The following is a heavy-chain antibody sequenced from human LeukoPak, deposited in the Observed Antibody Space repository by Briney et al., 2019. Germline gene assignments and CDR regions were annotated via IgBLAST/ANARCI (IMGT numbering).Heavy chain of an antibody. CDR3: ARWGDYVWGSYRYTVAFDI. CDR1: GGSISSYY. CDR2: IYYSGST. V-gene: IGHV4-59*08. D-gene: IGHD3-16*02. J-gene: IGHJ3*02. Sequence: SETLSLTCTVSGGSISSYYRSWIRQPPGKGLEWIGYIYYSGSTNYNPSLKSRVTISVDTSKNQFSLKLSSVTAADTAVYYCARWGDYVWGSYRYTVAFDIWGQGTMVTVSS.